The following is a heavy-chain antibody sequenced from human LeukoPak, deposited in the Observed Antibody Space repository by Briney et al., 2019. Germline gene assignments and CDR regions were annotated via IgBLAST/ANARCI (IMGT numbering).Heavy chain of an antibody. V-gene: IGHV3-30*18. CDR2: ISYDGSNK. D-gene: IGHD4-11*01. Sequence: GRSLRLSCAASGFTFSSYGMHWVRQAPGKGLEWVAVISYDGSNKYYADSVKGRFTISRDNSKNTLYLQMNSLRAEDTAVYYCAENRITTAYGMDVWGQGTTVTVSS. CDR1: GFTFSSYG. J-gene: IGHJ6*02. CDR3: AENRITTAYGMDV.